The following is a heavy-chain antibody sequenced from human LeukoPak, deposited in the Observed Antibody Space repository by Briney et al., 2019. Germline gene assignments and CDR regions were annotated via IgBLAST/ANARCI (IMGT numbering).Heavy chain of an antibody. CDR3: AKDPQAWGLPSG. CDR2: ISGSSGST. V-gene: IGHV3-23*01. CDR1: GFTFSSYA. J-gene: IGHJ4*02. Sequence: PGGSLRLSCAASGFTFSSYAMSWVRQAPGKGLEWVSAISGSSGSTYYADSVKGRFTISRDNSKNTLYLQMNSLRAEDAAVYYCAKDPQAWGLPSGWGQGTLVTVSS. D-gene: IGHD2-21*02.